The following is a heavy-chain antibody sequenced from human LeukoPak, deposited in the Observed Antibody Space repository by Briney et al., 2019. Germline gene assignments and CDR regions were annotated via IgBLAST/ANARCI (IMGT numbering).Heavy chain of an antibody. CDR3: ARQRGDYRARLDC. D-gene: IGHD3-10*01. J-gene: IGHJ4*02. Sequence: SETLSLTCTVSGGSIRSYWSWIRQPAGKGLEWIGRIYGSGSTDYNPSLKSRVTISVDTSKNQFSLKLSSVTAADTAVYYCARQRGDYRARLDCWGQGTLVTVSS. V-gene: IGHV4-4*07. CDR1: GGSIRSY. CDR2: IYGSGST.